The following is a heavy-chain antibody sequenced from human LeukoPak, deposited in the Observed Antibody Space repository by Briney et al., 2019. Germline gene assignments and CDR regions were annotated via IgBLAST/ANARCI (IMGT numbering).Heavy chain of an antibody. CDR3: AREQRGGLSANLWGLFASYYTYYYMDV. Sequence: ASVKVSCKASGYTFTMYYIHWVRQAPGQGLEWMGMINPSDGATTFAQRFQGRVTMTRDMSTTTVYMDLRSLSSEDTALYFWAREQRGGLSANLWGLFASYYTYYYMDVWGRGTTVTVSS. V-gene: IGHV1-46*01. J-gene: IGHJ6*03. CDR2: INPSDGAT. D-gene: IGHD2-21*01. CDR1: GYTFTMYY.